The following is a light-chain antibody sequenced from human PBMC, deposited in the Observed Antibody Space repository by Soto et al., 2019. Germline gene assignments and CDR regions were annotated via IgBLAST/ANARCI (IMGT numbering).Light chain of an antibody. J-gene: IGLJ1*01. Sequence: SALAQPASGSGSPGQSITISCTGTSSDVGAYNSVSWYQQHPHKAPQVIIYKGTQRPSGVSNRFSGSTSGNAASLTISGLQADDEADYFCCPSAPASPYVFGTGLNSTVL. V-gene: IGLV2-23*01. CDR2: KGT. CDR3: CPSAPASPYV. CDR1: SSDVGAYNS.